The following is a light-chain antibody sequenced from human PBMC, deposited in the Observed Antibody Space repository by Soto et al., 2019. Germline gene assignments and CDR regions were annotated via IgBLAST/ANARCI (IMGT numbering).Light chain of an antibody. CDR2: DAS. J-gene: IGKJ1*01. V-gene: IGKV1-33*01. CDR1: QDISNY. Sequence: DIQITQSPSSLSASVGDRVTITCQASQDISNYLNWYQQKPGKAPKLLIYDASNLETGVPSRFSGSGSGTDFTLTISCLQSEDFATYYCQQYYSYPPTFGQGTKVDIK. CDR3: QQYYSYPPT.